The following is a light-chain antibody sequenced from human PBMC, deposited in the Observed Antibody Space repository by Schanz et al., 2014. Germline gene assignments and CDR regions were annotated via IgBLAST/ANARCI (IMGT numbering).Light chain of an antibody. V-gene: IGKV3-20*01. CDR3: QQYGSSPPYT. CDR1: QSVSSTY. J-gene: IGKJ2*01. Sequence: DIVLTQSPATLSLSPGERATLSCRASQSVSSTYLAWYQHKPGQAPRLLIYGASSRATGIPDRFSGSGSGTDFTLTISRLEPEDFAVYYCQQYGSSPPYTFGQGTKLEIK. CDR2: GAS.